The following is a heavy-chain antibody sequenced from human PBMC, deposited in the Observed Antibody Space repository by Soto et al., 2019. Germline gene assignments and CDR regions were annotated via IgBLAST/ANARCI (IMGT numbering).Heavy chain of an antibody. CDR2: INDYGTTI. V-gene: IGHV3-74*01. CDR1: GFTLGNYW. CDR3: VRSPKIGVRGAF. D-gene: IGHD3-16*01. Sequence: GGSLRLSCAASGFTLGNYWMHWVRQAPGKGLVWVSRINDYGTTINYAESVEGRFIISRDDARNSVYLQINSLRAEDTALYFCVRSPKIGVRGAFWGRGTQVTVSS. J-gene: IGHJ1*01.